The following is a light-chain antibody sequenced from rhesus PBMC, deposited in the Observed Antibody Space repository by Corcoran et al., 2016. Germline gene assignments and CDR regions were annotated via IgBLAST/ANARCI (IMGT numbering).Light chain of an antibody. CDR1: QAISSY. Sequence: DIQLTQSPSSLSASIGDRVTITCRASQAISSYFAWYQQKPGKALKLLIYDASNLQIGAPSRFSGSGSGTDFTPTSSSLQPEDFAVDYCQQRNSYPFTFGPGTKLDIK. V-gene: IGKV1-38*01. CDR2: DAS. CDR3: QQRNSYPFT. J-gene: IGKJ3*01.